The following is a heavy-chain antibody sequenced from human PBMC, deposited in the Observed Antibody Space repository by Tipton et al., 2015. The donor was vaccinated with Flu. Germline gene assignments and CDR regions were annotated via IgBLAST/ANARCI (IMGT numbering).Heavy chain of an antibody. CDR3: ARNGRSSSLWGSDWFDP. V-gene: IGHV1-69*01. CDR2: IIPIFGTA. Sequence: QLVQSGAEVKKPGSSVKVSCKASGGTFSSYAISWVRQAPGQGLEWMGGIIPIFGTANYAQKFQGRVTITADESTSTAYMELSSLRSEDTAVYYWARNGRSSSLWGSDWFDPWGQGTLVTVSS. J-gene: IGHJ5*02. CDR1: GGTFSSYA. D-gene: IGHD6-13*01.